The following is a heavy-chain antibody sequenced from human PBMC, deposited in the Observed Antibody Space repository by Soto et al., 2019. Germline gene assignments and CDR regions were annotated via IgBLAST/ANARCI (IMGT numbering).Heavy chain of an antibody. CDR1: GFTFSSYA. Sequence: GGSLRLSCAASGFTFSSYAMTWVRQAPGKGLEWVSAISGSGGSTYYADSVKGRFTISRDNSKNTLYLQMNSLRAEDTAVYYCASVGATHFDYYGMDVWGQGTTVTVS. CDR3: ASVGATHFDYYGMDV. V-gene: IGHV3-23*01. D-gene: IGHD1-26*01. J-gene: IGHJ6*02. CDR2: ISGSGGST.